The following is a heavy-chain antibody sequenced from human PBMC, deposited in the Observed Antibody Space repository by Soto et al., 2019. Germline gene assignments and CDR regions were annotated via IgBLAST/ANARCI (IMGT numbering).Heavy chain of an antibody. Sequence: PGGSLRLSCAASGFTFSSYAMSWVRQAPGKGLEWVSAISGSGGSTYYADSVKGRFTISRDNSKNTLYLQMNSLRAEDTAVYYRAKRPYYDILTGPIRGLDYWGQGTLVTVYS. D-gene: IGHD3-9*01. CDR3: AKRPYYDILTGPIRGLDY. J-gene: IGHJ4*02. CDR1: GFTFSSYA. CDR2: ISGSGGST. V-gene: IGHV3-23*01.